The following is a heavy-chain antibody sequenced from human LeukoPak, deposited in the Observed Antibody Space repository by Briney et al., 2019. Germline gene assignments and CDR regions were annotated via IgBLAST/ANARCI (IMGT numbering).Heavy chain of an antibody. V-gene: IGHV3-23*01. CDR1: GFTFSSYA. J-gene: IGHJ4*02. D-gene: IGHD6-19*01. Sequence: PGGSLRLSCAASGFTFSSYAMSWVRQAPGKGLEWVSAISGSGGSTYYADSVKGRFTISRDNSKNTLYLQMNSLRAEDTAVYYCAKILNGIAVAGYYFDYWGQGTLVTVSS. CDR3: AKILNGIAVAGYYFDY. CDR2: ISGSGGST.